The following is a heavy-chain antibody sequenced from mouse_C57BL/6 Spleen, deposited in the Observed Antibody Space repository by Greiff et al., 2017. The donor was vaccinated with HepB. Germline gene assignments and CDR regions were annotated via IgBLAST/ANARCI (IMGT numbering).Heavy chain of an antibody. CDR1: GYTFTSYW. CDR2: IDPSDSYT. D-gene: IGHD1-1*01. Sequence: VQLQQPGAELVMPGASVKLSCKASGYTFTSYWMHWVKQRPGQGLEWIGEIDPSDSYTNYNQKFKGKSTLTVDKSSSTAYMQLSSLTSEDSAVYYCARSTHYYGSSHVNWYFDVWGTGTTVTVSS. V-gene: IGHV1-69*01. CDR3: ARSTHYYGSSHVNWYFDV. J-gene: IGHJ1*03.